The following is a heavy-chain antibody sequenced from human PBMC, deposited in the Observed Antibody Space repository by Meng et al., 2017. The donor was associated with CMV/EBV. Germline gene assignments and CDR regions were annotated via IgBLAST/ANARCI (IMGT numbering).Heavy chain of an antibody. Sequence: SETLSLTCAVYGGSFSGYYWSWIRQPPGKGLEWIGEINHSGSTNYNPSLKSRVTISVDTSKNQFPLKLSSVTAADTAVYYCARVCYYDSSGYYYEGAYYFDYWGQGTLVTVSS. V-gene: IGHV4-34*01. CDR1: GGSFSGYY. D-gene: IGHD3-22*01. J-gene: IGHJ4*02. CDR3: ARVCYYDSSGYYYEGAYYFDY. CDR2: INHSGST.